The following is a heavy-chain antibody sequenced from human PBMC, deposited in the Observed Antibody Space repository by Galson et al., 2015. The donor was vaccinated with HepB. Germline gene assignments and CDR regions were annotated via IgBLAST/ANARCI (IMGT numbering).Heavy chain of an antibody. CDR1: GYTFTGYY. J-gene: IGHJ6*02. CDR2: INPNSGGT. Sequence: SVKVSCKASGYTFTGYYMHWVRQAPGQGLEWMGWINPNSGGTNYAQKFQGRVTMTRDTSISTAYMELRSLRADDTAVYYCARDSCYSPGCYYYYGMDVWGQGTTVTVSS. CDR3: ARDSCYSPGCYYYYGMDV. D-gene: IGHD2-15*01. V-gene: IGHV1-2*02.